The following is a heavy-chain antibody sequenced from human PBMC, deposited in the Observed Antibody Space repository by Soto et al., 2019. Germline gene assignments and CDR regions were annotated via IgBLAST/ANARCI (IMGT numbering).Heavy chain of an antibody. J-gene: IGHJ5*02. CDR1: GNTFTWHY. Sequence: QVQLVQSATEVKKPGASVKVSCKASGNTFTWHYMHWVRQAPGQGLEYMGWINPNSSDTKYAQQFRGRLSMTRDTSISTAYMELSSLVSDDTAVYYCARLETTTEAWGQGTRVTVSS. CDR2: INPNSSDT. D-gene: IGHD1-1*01. CDR3: ARLETTTEA. V-gene: IGHV1-2*02.